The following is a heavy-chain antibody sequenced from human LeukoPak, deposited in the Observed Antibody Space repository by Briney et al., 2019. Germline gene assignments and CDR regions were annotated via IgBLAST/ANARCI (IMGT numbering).Heavy chain of an antibody. Sequence: GGSLRLSCAASGFNFSSYAMSWVRQAPGKGLEWVSAITGNGVNTYYADSVKGRFTISRDNTKNSVYMQMNSLRAEDTAVYSCARQRRYCSGDSCYQRTFDFWGQGTLVTVSS. D-gene: IGHD2-15*01. CDR1: GFNFSSYA. V-gene: IGHV3-23*01. J-gene: IGHJ4*02. CDR3: ARQRRYCSGDSCYQRTFDF. CDR2: ITGNGVNT.